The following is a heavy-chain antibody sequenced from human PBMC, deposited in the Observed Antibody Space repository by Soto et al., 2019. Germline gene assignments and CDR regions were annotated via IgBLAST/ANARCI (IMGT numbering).Heavy chain of an antibody. D-gene: IGHD2-15*01. V-gene: IGHV1-69*17. CDR3: ARDTHSAGGWFDT. CDR2: ITPLFGIP. J-gene: IGHJ5*02. CDR1: GGTSRSLS. Sequence: QVQLVQSGAEVKKAGSSVKVSCKASGGTSRSLSITWVRQAPGQRLEWMGGITPLFGIPNYPQKFQGRLTITADKYTGTAYLELSSLSSEDTAVYYCARDTHSAGGWFDTWGRGTLVTVSS.